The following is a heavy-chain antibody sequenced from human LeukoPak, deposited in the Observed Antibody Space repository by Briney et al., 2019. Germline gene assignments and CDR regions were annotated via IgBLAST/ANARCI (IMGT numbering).Heavy chain of an antibody. J-gene: IGHJ3*01. CDR3: AKLSGCRSLDAFEV. V-gene: IGHV3-23*01. Sequence: GGSLRLSCAASGFTFSSYARSWVRQAPGRGLEWVSGMRGSGVATYYADSVKGRFTISRDNSKNTLYLQMNSLGAEDTAVYYCAKLSGCRSLDAFEVWGQGTMVTVSS. D-gene: IGHD3-3*01. CDR2: MRGSGVAT. CDR1: GFTFSSYA.